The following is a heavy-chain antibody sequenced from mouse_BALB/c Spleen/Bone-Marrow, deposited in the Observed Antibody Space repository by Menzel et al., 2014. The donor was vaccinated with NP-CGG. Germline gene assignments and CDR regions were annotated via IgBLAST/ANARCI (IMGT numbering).Heavy chain of an antibody. V-gene: IGHV4-1*02. CDR3: ARPDYYGYLNY. CDR2: INPDSRTI. J-gene: IGHJ2*01. Sequence: EVKLEESGGGLVQPGGSLKLSCAASGFDFSRYWMSWVRQAPGKGLEWIGEINPDSRTINYSPSLKDKFIISRDNAKNTLYLRLNKVRSEDTALYYCARPDYYGYLNYWGQGTTLTVSS. D-gene: IGHD1-1*01. CDR1: GFDFSRYW.